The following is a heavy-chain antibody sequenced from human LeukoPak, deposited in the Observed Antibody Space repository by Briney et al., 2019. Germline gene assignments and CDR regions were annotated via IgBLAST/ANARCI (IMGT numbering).Heavy chain of an antibody. J-gene: IGHJ3*02. CDR1: GGSISSGDYY. V-gene: IGHV4-30-4*01. D-gene: IGHD4-17*01. CDR3: ARDHDYGDYVRAFDI. Sequence: SETLSLTCIVSGGSISSGDYYWSWIRQPPGKGLEWIGYIYYSGSTYYNPSLKSRVTISVDTSKNQFSLKLSSVTAADTAVYYCARDHDYGDYVRAFDIWGQGTMVTVSS. CDR2: IYYSGST.